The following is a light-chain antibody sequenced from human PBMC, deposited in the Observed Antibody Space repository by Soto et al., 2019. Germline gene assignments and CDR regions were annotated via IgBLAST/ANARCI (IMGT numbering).Light chain of an antibody. CDR1: SSDVGGYNY. J-gene: IGLJ1*01. CDR3: CSYAGSYRYV. V-gene: IGLV2-11*01. CDR2: DVS. Sequence: QSALTQPRSVSGSLGQSVTISCTGTSSDVGGYNYVSWYQQHPGKAPKLMIYDVSKRPSGVPDRFSGSKSGNTASLTISGLQAEDEADYYCCSYAGSYRYVFGTGTKLTVL.